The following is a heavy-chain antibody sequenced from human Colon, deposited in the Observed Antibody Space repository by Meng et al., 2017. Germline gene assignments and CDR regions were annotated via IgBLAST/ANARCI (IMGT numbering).Heavy chain of an antibody. D-gene: IGHD2-2*01. CDR3: ISGYCSSTSCYL. J-gene: IGHJ4*02. CDR1: RFTFSSFW. CDR2: IISNTYGVTT. V-gene: IGHV3-15*01. Sequence: GEPLKIFCAVSRFTFSSFWMSCVRQAPGKGREWVGRIISNTYGVTTDYAAPVKGRFSISRDDSKNTLYLQMNSLKTEDTAVYYCISGYCSSTSCYLWGQGTLVTVSS.